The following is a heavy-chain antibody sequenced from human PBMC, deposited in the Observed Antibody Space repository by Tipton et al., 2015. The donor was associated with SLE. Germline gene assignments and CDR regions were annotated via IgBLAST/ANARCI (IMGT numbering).Heavy chain of an antibody. CDR1: GGSISSTNYF. J-gene: IGHJ3*02. CDR3: ARYADDYGDNAHALDI. V-gene: IGHV4-61*02. Sequence: GLVKPSQTLSLTCTVSGGSISSTNYFWNWIRQPAGKTLEWIGRIYAWGSTDYNPSLRSRVAMSLDTSKNQFSLRLDSVTAADTAAYYCARYADDYGDNAHALDIWGQGTMVIVSS. D-gene: IGHD4-17*01. CDR2: IYAWGST.